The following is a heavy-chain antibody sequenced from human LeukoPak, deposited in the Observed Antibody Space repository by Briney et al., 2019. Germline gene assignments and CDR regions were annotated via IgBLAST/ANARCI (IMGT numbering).Heavy chain of an antibody. D-gene: IGHD1-26*01. Sequence: IPSETLSLTCAVYGGSFSGYYWSWIRQPPGKGLEWIGEINHSGSTNYNPSLKSRVTISVDTSKNQFSLKLSSVTAADTAVYYCASLRERSYYARGFDYWGQGTLVTVSS. V-gene: IGHV4-34*01. J-gene: IGHJ4*02. CDR1: GGSFSGYY. CDR2: INHSGST. CDR3: ASLRERSYYARGFDY.